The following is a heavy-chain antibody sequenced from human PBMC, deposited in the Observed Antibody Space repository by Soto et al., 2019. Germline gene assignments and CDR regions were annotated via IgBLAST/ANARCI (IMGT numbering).Heavy chain of an antibody. Sequence: RLSCGASGFTISGCSMNWVRQAPGKGLEWLAYITIRTGNIVYADSVRGRFTISADNAENSVFLQMNSLRDEDTAVYFCVRDRDLDRDMVHADLWGQGTLVTV. V-gene: IGHV3-48*02. J-gene: IGHJ4*01. D-gene: IGHD5-18*01. CDR2: ITIRTGNI. CDR1: GFTISGCS. CDR3: VRDRDLDRDMVHADL.